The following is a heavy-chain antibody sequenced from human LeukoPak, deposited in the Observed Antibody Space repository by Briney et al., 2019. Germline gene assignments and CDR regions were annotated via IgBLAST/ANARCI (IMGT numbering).Heavy chain of an antibody. V-gene: IGHV3-74*01. J-gene: IGHJ4*02. CDR3: ASGLVGGTKY. Sequence: GGSLRLSCAVSGFTFSSYWMSWVRQAPGKGLVWVSRINGDGSTTSYADSVKGRFTISRDNARNTLYLQMNSLRAEDTAVYYCASGLVGGTKYWGQGNLVTVSS. D-gene: IGHD1-26*01. CDR2: INGDGSTT. CDR1: GFTFSSYW.